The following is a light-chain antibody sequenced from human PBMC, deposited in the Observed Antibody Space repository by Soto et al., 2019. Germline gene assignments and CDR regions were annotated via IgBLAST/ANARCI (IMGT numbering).Light chain of an antibody. CDR1: QSVIY. Sequence: IVLTQSPGTLSLSPGARATLSCRASQSVIYLAWYQQKPGQAPRLLFYGASNRATGIPGRFSGSGSGTEFTLTISSLQSEDFAVYYCQQYNNWPLTFGQRTRLEIK. V-gene: IGKV3D-15*01. J-gene: IGKJ5*01. CDR2: GAS. CDR3: QQYNNWPLT.